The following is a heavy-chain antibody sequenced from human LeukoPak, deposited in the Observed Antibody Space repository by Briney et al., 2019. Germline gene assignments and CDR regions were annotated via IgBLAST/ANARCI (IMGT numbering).Heavy chain of an antibody. CDR3: AKGGYSSSWYPEGYYFDY. Sequence: GGSLRLSCAAYGFTFSIYAMSWVRQAPGKGLEWVSAISGSGGSTYYADSVKGRFTISRDNSKNTLYLQMNSLRAEDTAVYYCAKGGYSSSWYPEGYYFDYWGQGTLVTVSS. V-gene: IGHV3-23*01. D-gene: IGHD6-13*01. J-gene: IGHJ4*02. CDR2: ISGSGGST. CDR1: GFTFSIYA.